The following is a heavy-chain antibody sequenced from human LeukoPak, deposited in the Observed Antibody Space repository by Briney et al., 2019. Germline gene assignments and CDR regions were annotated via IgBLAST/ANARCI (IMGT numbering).Heavy chain of an antibody. CDR3: VRAGYTYGFDY. V-gene: IGHV3-7*04. CDR2: INQVGSDK. J-gene: IGHJ4*02. D-gene: IGHD5-18*01. CDR1: GFTFSTFW. Sequence: PGGSLRLSCAASGFTFSTFWMTWVRQAPGKGLEWVANINQVGSDKYYVDSLKGRFTISRDNAKNSLYLQVDSLRAEDTAAYYCVRAGYTYGFDYWGQGALVTVSS.